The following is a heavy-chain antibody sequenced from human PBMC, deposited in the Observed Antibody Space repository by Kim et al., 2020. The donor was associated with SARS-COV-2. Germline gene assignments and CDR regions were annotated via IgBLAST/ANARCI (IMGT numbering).Heavy chain of an antibody. D-gene: IGHD2-2*01. Sequence: GGSLRLSCAASGFTFSSYAMHWVRQAPGKGLEWVAVISYDGSNKYYADSVKGRFTISRDNSKNTLYLQMNSLRAEDTAVYYFAREYCSSTSCSSFDYWG. CDR3: AREYCSSTSCSSFDY. CDR2: ISYDGSNK. V-gene: IGHV3-30-3*01. J-gene: IGHJ4*01. CDR1: GFTFSSYA.